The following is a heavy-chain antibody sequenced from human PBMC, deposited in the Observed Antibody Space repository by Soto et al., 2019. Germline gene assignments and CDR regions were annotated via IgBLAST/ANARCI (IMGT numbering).Heavy chain of an antibody. J-gene: IGHJ4*02. V-gene: IGHV3-30*18. Sequence: GGSLRLSSAAAGFTFSSYGTHWVRQAPGKGRKRVGVILYDGCEQWFADSVKGRFLISRDNSKNTLYLQMSSLRADDTTMYYCAKDPEYRTSSLRQYYEYWGRGTPVTVSS. D-gene: IGHD6-6*01. CDR3: AKDPEYRTSSLRQYYEY. CDR1: GFTFSSYG. CDR2: ILYDGCEQ.